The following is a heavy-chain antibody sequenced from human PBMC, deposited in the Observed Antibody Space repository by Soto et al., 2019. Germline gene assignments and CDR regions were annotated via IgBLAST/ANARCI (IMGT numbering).Heavy chain of an antibody. CDR1: GGSFSGYY. D-gene: IGHD5-18*01. J-gene: IGHJ4*02. Sequence: SETLSLTCAVYGGSFSGYYWSWIRQPPGRGLEWIGEINHSGSTYYNPSLKSRVTISVDTSKNQFSLKLSSVTAADTAVYYCARHVGRGYSYGLWGDFDYWGQGTLVTVSS. V-gene: IGHV4-34*01. CDR2: INHSGST. CDR3: ARHVGRGYSYGLWGDFDY.